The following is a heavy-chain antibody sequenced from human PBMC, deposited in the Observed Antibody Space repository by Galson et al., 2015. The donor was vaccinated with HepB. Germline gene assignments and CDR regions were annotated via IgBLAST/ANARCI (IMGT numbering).Heavy chain of an antibody. Sequence: SLRLSCAASGFTFSSYAMSWVRQAPGKGLEWVSAISGSGGSTYWADSVKGRFTISRDNFKNTLSLQMNSLRAEDTAVYYCAKAVGYSDSFFYYYGMDVWGQGTTVTVSS. CDR2: ISGSGGST. V-gene: IGHV3-23*01. CDR3: AKAVGYSDSFFYYYGMDV. J-gene: IGHJ6*02. CDR1: GFTFSSYA. D-gene: IGHD1-26*01.